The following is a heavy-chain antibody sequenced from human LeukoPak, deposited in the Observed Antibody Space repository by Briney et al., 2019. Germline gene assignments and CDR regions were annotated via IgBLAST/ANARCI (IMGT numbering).Heavy chain of an antibody. CDR3: AKEYYYDSSGYSSTFDY. CDR1: GFTFSSYA. CDR2: ISYDGSNK. V-gene: IGHV3-30*04. Sequence: PGGSLRLSCAASGFTFSSYAMHWVRQAPGKGLEWVAVISYDGSNKYYADSVKGRFTISRDNSKNTLYLQMNSLRAEDTAVYYCAKEYYYDSSGYSSTFDYWGQGTLVTVSS. D-gene: IGHD3-22*01. J-gene: IGHJ4*02.